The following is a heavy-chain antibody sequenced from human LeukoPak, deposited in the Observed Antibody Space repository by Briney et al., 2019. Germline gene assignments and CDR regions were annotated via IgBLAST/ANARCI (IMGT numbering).Heavy chain of an antibody. V-gene: IGHV3-23*01. J-gene: IGHJ4*02. CDR2: IGGSGGST. Sequence: GGSLRLSCAASGFTFSSYAMSWVRQAPAKALEWVYAIGGSGGSTYYAGSVKGRFTISRDNSKNTLYLQMDSLRAEDTAVYYCAKVSGYQVLLSIDYWGQGTLVTVSS. CDR3: AKVSGYQVLLSIDY. D-gene: IGHD2-2*01. CDR1: GFTFSSYA.